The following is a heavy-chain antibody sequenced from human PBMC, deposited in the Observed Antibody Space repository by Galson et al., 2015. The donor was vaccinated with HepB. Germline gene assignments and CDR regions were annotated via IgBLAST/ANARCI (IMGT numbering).Heavy chain of an antibody. CDR2: IIPIGGTA. CDR1: GFTFSSYA. CDR3: ARVSVSNDYKGCFDI. D-gene: IGHD3-10*01. Sequence: SVKLSCEASGFTFSSYAISWVRQAPGQGLEWVSVIIPIGGTAYYAQYVQGRVTITADESTNTAYMEMSSLRSEDTAVYYCARVSVSNDYKGCFDIWGQGTMVTVSS. V-gene: IGHV1-69*13. J-gene: IGHJ3*02.